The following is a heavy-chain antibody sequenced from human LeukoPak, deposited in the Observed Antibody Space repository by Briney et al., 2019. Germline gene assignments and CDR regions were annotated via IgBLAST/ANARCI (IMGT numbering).Heavy chain of an antibody. D-gene: IGHD3-9*01. CDR1: GFTFSDYY. Sequence: PGGSLRLSCAASGFTFSDYYMSWIRQAPGKGLEGVSYISSSGRTIYYADSVKGRFTISRDNAKNSLSLQMNSLRAEDTAMYYCARIGSTGYYPFYYYYMDVWGKGTTVTVSS. V-gene: IGHV3-11*01. CDR2: ISSSGRTI. J-gene: IGHJ6*03. CDR3: ARIGSTGYYPFYYYYMDV.